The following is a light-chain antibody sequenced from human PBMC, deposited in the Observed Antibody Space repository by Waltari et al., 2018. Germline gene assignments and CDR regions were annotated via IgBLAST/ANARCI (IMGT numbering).Light chain of an antibody. Sequence: DIVMTQSPDSLAVSLGERPTINCKSRQSVVYSSREKNSLAWYQQRPGQPPKLLIYWASTRESGVPDRFSGSGSGTDFTLTISSLQAEDVAVYYCQQSYTTPYTFGQGTKVEIK. CDR3: QQSYTTPYT. CDR2: WAS. V-gene: IGKV4-1*01. J-gene: IGKJ2*01. CDR1: QSVVYSSREKNS.